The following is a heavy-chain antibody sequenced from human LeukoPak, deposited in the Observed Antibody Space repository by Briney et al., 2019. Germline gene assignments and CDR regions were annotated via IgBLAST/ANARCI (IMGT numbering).Heavy chain of an antibody. CDR3: AKDRPEGSSTSCPDY. J-gene: IGHJ4*02. Sequence: GGSLRLSCAASGFTFRNSAMSWVRQAPGKGLEWVAVISYDGSNKYYADSVKGRFTISRDNSKNTLYLQMNSLRAEDTAVYYCAKDRPEGSSTSCPDYWGQGTLVTVSS. CDR2: ISYDGSNK. D-gene: IGHD2-2*01. V-gene: IGHV3-30*18. CDR1: GFTFRNSA.